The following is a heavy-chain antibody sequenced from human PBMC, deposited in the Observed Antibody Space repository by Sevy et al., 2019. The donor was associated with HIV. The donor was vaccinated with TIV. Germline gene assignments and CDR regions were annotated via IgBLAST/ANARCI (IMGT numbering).Heavy chain of an antibody. CDR1: GYTFTNYA. Sequence: ASVKVSCKASGYTFTNYAISWVRQAPGQGLEWMGWISAYNGNTYYAQKLQGRVTMTTDTSTSTAYMELRSLRSDDTAVYYCARHGESLLHYGGNDQFYYSFCMDVWGKGTTVTVSS. V-gene: IGHV1-18*01. CDR2: ISAYNGNT. D-gene: IGHD4-17*01. J-gene: IGHJ6*03. CDR3: ARHGESLLHYGGNDQFYYSFCMDV.